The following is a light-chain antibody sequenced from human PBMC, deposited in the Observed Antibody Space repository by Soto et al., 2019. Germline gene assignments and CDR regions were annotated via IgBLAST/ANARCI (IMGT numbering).Light chain of an antibody. CDR1: TGAVTSSHY. CDR3: SLSYSGVRV. CDR2: NTS. V-gene: IGLV7-46*01. Sequence: QAVVTQEPSLTVSPGGTVTLTCASSTGAVTSSHYPNWFQQKPGQVPRALIYNTSNKHSWTPARFSGSLLGGIPALNLSGAQPEYEADYYCSLSYSGVRVFGGGTKLTVL. J-gene: IGLJ2*01.